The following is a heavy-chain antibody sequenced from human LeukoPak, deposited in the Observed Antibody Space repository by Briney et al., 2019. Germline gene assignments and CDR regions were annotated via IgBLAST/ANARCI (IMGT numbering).Heavy chain of an antibody. V-gene: IGHV1-69*01. CDR2: IIPIFGTA. CDR1: GGTFSSYA. Sequence: SVKVSCKASGGTFSSYAISWVRQAPGQGLEWMGGIIPIFGTANYAQKFQGRVTITADESTSTAYMELSSLGSEDTAVYYCASKTGYSSGWYGYYWGQGTLVTVSS. CDR3: ASKTGYSSGWYGYY. J-gene: IGHJ4*02. D-gene: IGHD6-19*01.